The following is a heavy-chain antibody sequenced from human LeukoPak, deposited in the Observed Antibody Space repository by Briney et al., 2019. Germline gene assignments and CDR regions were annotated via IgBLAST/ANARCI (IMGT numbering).Heavy chain of an antibody. CDR3: ARDSSSSVGDAFDI. CDR1: GFTFSSYS. Sequence: GGSLRLSCVASGFTFSSYSMNWVRQAPGKGLEWVSSISSSSSYIYYADSVKGRFTISRDNAKNSLYLQMNSLRAEDTAVYYCARDSSSSVGDAFDIWGQGTMVTVPS. D-gene: IGHD6-6*01. V-gene: IGHV3-21*01. J-gene: IGHJ3*02. CDR2: ISSSSSYI.